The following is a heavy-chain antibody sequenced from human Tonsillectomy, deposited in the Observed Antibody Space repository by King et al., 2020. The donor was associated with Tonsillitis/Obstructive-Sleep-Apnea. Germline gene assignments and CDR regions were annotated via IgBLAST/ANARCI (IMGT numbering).Heavy chain of an antibody. D-gene: IGHD1-7*01. V-gene: IGHV3-74*01. J-gene: IGHJ4*02. CDR2: INSDGSST. CDR3: ARDLVELAGVDY. Sequence: VQLVESGGGLVQPGGSLRLSCAASGFTFSSYWMHWVRQAPGKGRVWVSRINSDGSSTSYEDSVKGRFTISRDNAKNTLYLQMNSLRAEDTAVYYCARDLVELAGVDYWGQGTLVTVSS. CDR1: GFTFSSYW.